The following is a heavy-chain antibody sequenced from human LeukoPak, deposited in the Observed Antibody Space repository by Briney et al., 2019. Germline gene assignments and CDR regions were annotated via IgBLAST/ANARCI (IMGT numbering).Heavy chain of an antibody. CDR2: INNDGSST. D-gene: IGHD3-22*01. CDR1: GFTFSSYW. Sequence: PGGSLRLSCAASGFTFSSYWMHWVRQAPGKGLVWVSHINNDGSSTSYADSGKGRFTISRDNAKNTLYLQMNSLRAEDTAVYYCARATSGYYYGYFDLWGRGTLVTVSS. J-gene: IGHJ2*01. CDR3: ARATSGYYYGYFDL. V-gene: IGHV3-74*01.